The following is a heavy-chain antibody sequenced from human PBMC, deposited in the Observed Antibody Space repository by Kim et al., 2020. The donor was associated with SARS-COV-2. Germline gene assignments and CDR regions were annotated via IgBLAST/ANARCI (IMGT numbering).Heavy chain of an antibody. V-gene: IGHV3-23*01. D-gene: IGHD3-16*02. Sequence: YADSVKGRITISRDNSKNTLYLQMNRLRAEDTAVYYCAKDPFRVSIAFDIWGQGTMVTVSS. CDR3: AKDPFRVSIAFDI. J-gene: IGHJ3*02.